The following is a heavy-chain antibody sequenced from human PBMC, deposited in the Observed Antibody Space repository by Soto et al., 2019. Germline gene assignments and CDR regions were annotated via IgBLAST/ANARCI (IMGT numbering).Heavy chain of an antibody. CDR2: MNPNSGNT. V-gene: IGHV1-8*01. Sequence: ALGKVSCKASGYTFTRYYINWVRQATGQGPEWMGWMNPNSGNTGYAQKFQGRVTMTRNTSISTAYMELSSLRSEDTAVYYCARNRGSSGWFDPWGQGTLVTVSS. CDR3: ARNRGSSGWFDP. J-gene: IGHJ5*02. CDR1: GYTFTRYY. D-gene: IGHD6-25*01.